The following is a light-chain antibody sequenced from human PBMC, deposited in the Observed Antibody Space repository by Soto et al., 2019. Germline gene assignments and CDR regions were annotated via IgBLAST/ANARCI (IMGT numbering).Light chain of an antibody. CDR3: SSYTSINTWV. V-gene: IGLV2-14*01. CDR1: SSDVGGYNY. Sequence: QSALTQPASVSGSPGQSITISCTGTSSDVGGYNYVSWYQQPPGKAPKLMIYEVSNRPSGVSNRFSGSKSGNTASLTISGLQAEEEADFYCSSYTSINTWVFGGGTKLTVL. J-gene: IGLJ3*02. CDR2: EVS.